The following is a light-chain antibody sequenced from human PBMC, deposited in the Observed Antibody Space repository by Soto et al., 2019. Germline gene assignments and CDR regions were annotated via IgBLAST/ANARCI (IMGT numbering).Light chain of an antibody. CDR1: QSLGSDY. Sequence: ETVLTQSPGPLSLSPGERATLSCRASQSLGSDYLAWYQQKPGQAPRLLIYAVSSRATDIPDRFSGRGSGTDFAINVSRLEQEDFAMYYCQLYGTSRTFGQGTKVEI. J-gene: IGKJ1*01. V-gene: IGKV3-20*01. CDR3: QLYGTSRT. CDR2: AVS.